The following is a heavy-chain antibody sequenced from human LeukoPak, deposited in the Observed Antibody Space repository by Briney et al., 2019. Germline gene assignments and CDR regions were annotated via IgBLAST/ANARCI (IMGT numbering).Heavy chain of an antibody. J-gene: IGHJ4*02. V-gene: IGHV3-23*01. CDR2: ITTDGGRA. CDR1: GFTFSTYV. CDR3: AREGYYYDSSGYSDY. Sequence: GGSLRLSCAASGFTFSTYVLSWVRQAPGQGLEWLSSITTDGGRAFYTDSVRGRFTISRDNSKNTLYLQMNSLRAEDTAVYYCAREGYYYDSSGYSDYWGQGTLVTVSS. D-gene: IGHD3-22*01.